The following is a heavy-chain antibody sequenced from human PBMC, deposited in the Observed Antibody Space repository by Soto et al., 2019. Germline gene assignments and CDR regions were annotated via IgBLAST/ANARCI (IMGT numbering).Heavy chain of an antibody. CDR1: GFTFSSYA. CDR2: ISGSGGST. J-gene: IGHJ4*02. D-gene: IGHD2-2*01. Sequence: GSLRLSCAASGFTFSSYAMSWVRQAPGKGLEWVSAISGSGGSTYYADSVKGRFTISRDNSKNTLYLQMNSLRAEDTAVYYCAKDSGLVVPAARVGYYFDYWGQGTLVTVSS. V-gene: IGHV3-23*01. CDR3: AKDSGLVVPAARVGYYFDY.